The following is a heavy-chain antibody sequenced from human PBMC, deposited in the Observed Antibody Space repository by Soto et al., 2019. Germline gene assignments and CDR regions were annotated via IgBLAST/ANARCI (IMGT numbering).Heavy chain of an antibody. V-gene: IGHV4-34*01. D-gene: IGHD6-6*01. Sequence: PSETLSLTCAVYVGSFSGYYWSWIRQPPGKGLEWIGEINHSGSTNYNPSLKSRVTISVDTSKNQFSLKLSSVTAADTAVYYCARGRAAPRVYYYYMDVWGKGTTVTVSS. CDR1: VGSFSGYY. CDR2: INHSGST. J-gene: IGHJ6*03. CDR3: ARGRAAPRVYYYYMDV.